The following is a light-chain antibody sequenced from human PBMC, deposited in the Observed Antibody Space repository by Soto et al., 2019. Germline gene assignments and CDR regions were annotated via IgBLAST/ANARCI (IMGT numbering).Light chain of an antibody. CDR2: DVS. Sequence: QPVLTQPASVSGYPGQSITISCTGTSSDVGGYNYVSWYQQHAGKAPKLMIYDVSNRPSGVSNRFSGSKSGYTASLTISGLQAENEADYYCSSYTSTSTLYVFGSGTKVTVL. V-gene: IGLV2-14*03. CDR1: SSDVGGYNY. J-gene: IGLJ1*01. CDR3: SSYTSTSTLYV.